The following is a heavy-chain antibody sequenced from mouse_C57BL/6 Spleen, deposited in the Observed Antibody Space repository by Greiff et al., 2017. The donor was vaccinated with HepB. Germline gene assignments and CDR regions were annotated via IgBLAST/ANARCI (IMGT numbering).Heavy chain of an antibody. CDR3: ARDQGGYYGSSPFAY. J-gene: IGHJ3*01. Sequence: EVQLVESGGGLVKPGGSLKLSCAASGFTFSSYAMSWVRQTPEKRLEWVATISDGGSYTYYPDNVKGRFTISRDNAKNNLYLQMSHLKSEDTAMYYCARDQGGYYGSSPFAYWGQGTLVTVSA. CDR2: ISDGGSYT. CDR1: GFTFSSYA. D-gene: IGHD1-1*01. V-gene: IGHV5-4*01.